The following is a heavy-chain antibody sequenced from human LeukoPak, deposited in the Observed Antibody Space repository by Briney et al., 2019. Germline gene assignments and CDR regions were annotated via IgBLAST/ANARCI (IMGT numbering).Heavy chain of an antibody. D-gene: IGHD6-6*01. CDR3: ARVGKSGSSSLFDY. CDR1: GGSFSGYY. V-gene: IGHV4-34*01. CDR2: INHSGST. J-gene: IGHJ4*02. Sequence: SETLSLTCAVYGGSFSGYYWSWIRQPPGKGLEWIGEINHSGSTNYNPSLKSRVTISVDTSKNQFSLKLSSVTAADTAVYYCARVGKSGSSSLFDYWGQGTLVTVSS.